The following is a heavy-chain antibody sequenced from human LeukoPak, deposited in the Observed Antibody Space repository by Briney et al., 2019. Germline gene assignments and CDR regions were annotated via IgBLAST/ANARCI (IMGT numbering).Heavy chain of an antibody. CDR2: IYYSGST. J-gene: IGHJ4*02. CDR1: GGSISSSSYY. V-gene: IGHV4-39*01. D-gene: IGHD3-22*01. Sequence: SETLSLTCTVSGGSISSSSYYWGWIRQPPGKGLEWIGSIYYSGSTYYNPSLKSRVTISVDTSKNQFSLKLSSVIAADTAVYYCARQRSSGYFDYWGQGTLVTVSS. CDR3: ARQRSSGYFDY.